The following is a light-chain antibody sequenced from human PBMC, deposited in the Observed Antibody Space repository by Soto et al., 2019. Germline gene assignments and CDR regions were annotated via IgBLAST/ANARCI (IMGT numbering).Light chain of an antibody. CDR3: QQSYNVPLT. J-gene: IGKJ4*01. CDR2: GTS. V-gene: IGKV1-39*01. Sequence: DIQMTQSPSSLSASVGDRVTISCRASQNINNNVNWYQQKPGTAPNLLIYGTSSLQTGVPSRFSGSGSGTDFTLTISTLQPEDFATYYCQQSYNVPLTFGGGTKVEIK. CDR1: QNINNN.